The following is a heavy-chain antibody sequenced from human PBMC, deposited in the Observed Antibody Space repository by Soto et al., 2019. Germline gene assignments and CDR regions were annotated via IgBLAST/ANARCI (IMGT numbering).Heavy chain of an antibody. CDR2: IYYSGST. J-gene: IGHJ4*02. D-gene: IGHD6-13*01. CDR1: GGSISSGGYY. CDR3: ASEGSSYIEH. V-gene: IGHV4-31*03. Sequence: SETLSLTCTVSGGSISSGGYYWSWIRQHPGKGLEWIAYIYYSGSTYYNPSLESRVTISVDTSKNQFSLKMSSVTAADTAVYYCASEGSSYIEHWGQGTLVTVSS.